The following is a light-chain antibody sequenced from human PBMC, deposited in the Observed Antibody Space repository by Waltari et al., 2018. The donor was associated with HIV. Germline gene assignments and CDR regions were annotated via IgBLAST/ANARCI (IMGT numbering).Light chain of an antibody. CDR1: QSISTS. CDR3: QQYTPYST. J-gene: IGKJ1*01. Sequence: DIQLTQTPSTLSASVGDRVSITYRASQSISTSLAWYQQKPGQAPKLLIYKASSLNSGVPSRFSGRGSGTDFTLTISSLQSDDFATYYCQQYTPYSTFGQGTKVEI. V-gene: IGKV1-5*03. CDR2: KAS.